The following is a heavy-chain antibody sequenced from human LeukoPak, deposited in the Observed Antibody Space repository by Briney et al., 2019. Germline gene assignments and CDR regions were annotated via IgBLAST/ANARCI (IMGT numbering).Heavy chain of an antibody. Sequence: ASVKVSCKSSGYTFTSYYMYWVRQAPGPALEWMGIINPSGGSTSYAQKFQGRVTMTRDTSTSTVYMELSSLRSEDTAVYYCARDSGMVRGTVDYWGQGTLVTVSS. D-gene: IGHD3-10*01. CDR1: GYTFTSYY. V-gene: IGHV1-46*01. CDR2: INPSGGST. J-gene: IGHJ4*02. CDR3: ARDSGMVRGTVDY.